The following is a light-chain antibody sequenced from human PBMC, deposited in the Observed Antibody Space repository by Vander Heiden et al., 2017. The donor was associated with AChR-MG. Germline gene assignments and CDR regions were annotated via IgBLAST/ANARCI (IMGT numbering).Light chain of an antibody. CDR1: QSVNSN. V-gene: IGKV3-15*01. CDR3: QQYHNWPPT. CDR2: GAS. J-gene: IGKJ1*01. Sequence: MVVTQSPATLSVSPGERATLSCKTSQSVNSNLAWYQQKPGQAPRLLIFGASTRATDIPARFSASGSGTEFTLTISSLQSEDVAIYYCQQYHNWPPTFGQGTKVEAK.